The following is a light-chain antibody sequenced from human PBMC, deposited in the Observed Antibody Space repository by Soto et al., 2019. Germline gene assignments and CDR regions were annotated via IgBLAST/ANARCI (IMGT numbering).Light chain of an antibody. V-gene: IGKV3-15*01. CDR2: GAS. J-gene: IGKJ1*01. CDR3: QQYYNWRT. Sequence: EIVMTQSPATLSVSTGERATLSCRASQSVNRNIAWSQQKPGHAPRLLIYGASTRATGVPARFSGSGSGTEFTLTISSLQLEDFAVYYCQQYYNWRTFGQGTNVEIK. CDR1: QSVNRN.